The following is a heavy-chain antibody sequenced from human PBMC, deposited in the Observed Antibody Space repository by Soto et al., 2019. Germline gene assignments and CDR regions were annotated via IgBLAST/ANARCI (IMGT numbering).Heavy chain of an antibody. CDR3: ARYCSSPSSSATWFDP. Sequence: QVQLVQSGAEVKKPGASVKVSCKASGYTYTSYGISWVRQAPGQGLEWMGWISAYNGNTNYAQKLQGRVTMTTDTSTSTTYMGLGTRRSDDTAVYYWARYCSSPSSSATWFDPWGQGALVTVSS. V-gene: IGHV1-18*01. J-gene: IGHJ5*02. D-gene: IGHD2-2*01. CDR2: ISAYNGNT. CDR1: GYTYTSYG.